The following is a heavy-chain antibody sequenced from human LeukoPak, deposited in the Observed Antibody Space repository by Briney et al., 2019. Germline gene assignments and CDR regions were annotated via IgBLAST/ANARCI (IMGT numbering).Heavy chain of an antibody. CDR3: AIDSDYYDSSGHSYYYYYYMDV. J-gene: IGHJ6*03. Sequence: ASVKVSCKASGYTFTSYAMHWVRQAPGQRLEWMGWINAGNGNTKYSQEFQGRVTITRDTSASTAYMELSRLRSDDTAVYYCAIDSDYYDSSGHSYYYYYYMDVWGKGTTVTVSS. V-gene: IGHV1-3*01. CDR1: GYTFTSYA. CDR2: INAGNGNT. D-gene: IGHD3-22*01.